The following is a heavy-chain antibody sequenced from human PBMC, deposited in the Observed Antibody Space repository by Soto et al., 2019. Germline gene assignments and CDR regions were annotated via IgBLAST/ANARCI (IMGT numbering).Heavy chain of an antibody. J-gene: IGHJ4*02. CDR1: GFSLSTSGVG. D-gene: IGHD2-2*01. CDR2: IYWDDDK. Sequence: SGPTLVNPTQTLTLTCTFSGFSLSTSGVGVGWIRQPPGKALEWLALIYWDDDKRYSPSLKSRLTITKDTSKNQVVLTMTNMDPVDTATYYCAHIGWDIVVVPAAPVYFDYWGQGTLVTSPQ. CDR3: AHIGWDIVVVPAAPVYFDY. V-gene: IGHV2-5*02.